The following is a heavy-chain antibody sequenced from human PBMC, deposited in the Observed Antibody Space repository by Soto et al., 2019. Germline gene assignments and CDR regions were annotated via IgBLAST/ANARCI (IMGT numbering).Heavy chain of an antibody. V-gene: IGHV4-34*01. D-gene: IGHD3-3*01. CDR1: GGSFSGYY. Sequence: QVQLQQWGAGLLKPSETLSLTCAVYGGSFSGYYWSWIRQPPGKGLEWIGESKHSGSTNYNPSLRSRVTISVDTSKNQFSQKLSSVAAADTAVYYCARGPADGDTIFGVVMNWFDPWGQGTLVTVSS. CDR3: ARGPADGDTIFGVVMNWFDP. CDR2: SKHSGST. J-gene: IGHJ5*02.